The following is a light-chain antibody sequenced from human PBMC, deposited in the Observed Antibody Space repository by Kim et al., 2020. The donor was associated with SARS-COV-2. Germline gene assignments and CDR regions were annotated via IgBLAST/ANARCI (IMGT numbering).Light chain of an antibody. J-gene: IGKJ5*01. CDR2: GAS. V-gene: IGKV4-1*01. Sequence: ATITCKSSQSFLSSSNNRNYLSWHQQKPGQPPRLLIYGASSRKSVVPDRFGGSVSGTDFTLTISSLQAEDVAVYYCQQYYTTPITFGQGTRLEIK. CDR1: QSFLSSSNNRNY. CDR3: QQYYTTPIT.